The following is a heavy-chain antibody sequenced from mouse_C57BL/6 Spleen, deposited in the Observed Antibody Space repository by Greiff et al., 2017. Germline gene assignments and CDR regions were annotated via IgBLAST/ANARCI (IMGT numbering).Heavy chain of an antibody. V-gene: IGHV1-69*01. CDR2: IDPSDSYT. Sequence: QVQLQQPGAELVMPGASVKLSCKASGYTFTSYWMHWVKQRPGQGLEWIGEIDPSDSYTNYNQKFKGKSTLAVDKSSSTAYMQLSSLTSEDSAVYCCASYGSSSHWAMDYWGQGTSVTVSS. CDR3: ASYGSSSHWAMDY. D-gene: IGHD1-1*01. CDR1: GYTFTSYW. J-gene: IGHJ4*01.